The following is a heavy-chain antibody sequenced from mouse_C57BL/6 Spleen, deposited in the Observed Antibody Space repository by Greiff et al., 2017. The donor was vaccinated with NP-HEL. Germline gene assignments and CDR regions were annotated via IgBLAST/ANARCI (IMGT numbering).Heavy chain of an antibody. Sequence: EVQLQQSGPELVKPGASVKMSCKASGYTFTDYNMHWVKQSHGKSLEWIGYINPNNGGTSYNQKFKGKATLTVNKSSSTDYMELRSLTSEDSAVYYCARSYHDYDKGAWFAYWGQGTLVTVSA. J-gene: IGHJ3*01. V-gene: IGHV1-22*01. CDR1: GYTFTDYN. CDR3: ARSYHDYDKGAWFAY. D-gene: IGHD2-4*01. CDR2: INPNNGGT.